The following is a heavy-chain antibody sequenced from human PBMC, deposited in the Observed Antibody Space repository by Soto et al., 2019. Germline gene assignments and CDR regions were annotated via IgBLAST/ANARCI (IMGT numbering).Heavy chain of an antibody. Sequence: GGSMRLSCVPSGFTFSNYGMHWVRQAPGKGLEWVAVIWYDGSDKYYADSVKGRFTISRDNSKNTLYLQMNSLRAEDTAVYYCARAPQGYFDYWGQGILVTVSS. CDR1: GFTFSNYG. CDR2: IWYDGSDK. V-gene: IGHV3-33*01. J-gene: IGHJ4*02. CDR3: ARAPQGYFDY.